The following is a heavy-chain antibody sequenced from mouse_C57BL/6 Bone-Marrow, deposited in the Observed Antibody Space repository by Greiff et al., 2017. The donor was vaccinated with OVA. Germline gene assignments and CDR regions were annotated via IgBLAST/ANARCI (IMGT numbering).Heavy chain of an antibody. CDR1: GFTFSDYG. CDR3: ARNGSYFDY. Sequence: EVQLVESGGGLVKPGGSLKLSCAASGFTFSDYGMHWVRQAPEKGLDWVAYISSGSSTIYYADTVKGRFTISRDNAKNTLFLQMTSLRSEDTAMYYCARNGSYFDYWGQGTTLTVSS. D-gene: IGHD1-1*01. CDR2: ISSGSSTI. V-gene: IGHV5-17*01. J-gene: IGHJ2*01.